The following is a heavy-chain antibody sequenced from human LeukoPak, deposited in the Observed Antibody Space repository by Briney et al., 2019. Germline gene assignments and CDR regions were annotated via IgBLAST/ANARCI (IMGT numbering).Heavy chain of an antibody. CDR3: ATEGFYY. J-gene: IGHJ4*02. Sequence: EGSLRLSCAASGVTFSKYGMKWVRQAAGTGLEYVSGISRSGDITHYADSVKGRFTISRDNFKNTLYLQMNSLRADDTALYYCATEGFYYWGPGTLVTVSS. CDR2: ISRSGDIT. CDR1: GVTFSKYG. V-gene: IGHV3-23*01.